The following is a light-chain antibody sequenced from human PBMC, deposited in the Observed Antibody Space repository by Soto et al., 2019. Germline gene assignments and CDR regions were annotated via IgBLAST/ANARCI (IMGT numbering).Light chain of an antibody. CDR3: QQSYSTPRT. CDR1: QSISSY. Sequence: DIQMTQSPSSLSASVGDRVTITCRASQSISSYLNWYQQKPGKAPKLLIYAASILQNGVPSTFSGSGSGTDFTLTISTLQPEDFATYYCQQSYSTPRTFGGGTKVDIK. V-gene: IGKV1-39*01. CDR2: AAS. J-gene: IGKJ4*01.